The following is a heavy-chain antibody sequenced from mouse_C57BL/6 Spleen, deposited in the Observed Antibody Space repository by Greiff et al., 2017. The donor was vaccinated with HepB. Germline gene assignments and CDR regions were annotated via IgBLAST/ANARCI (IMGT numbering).Heavy chain of an antibody. CDR2: IWSGGST. Sequence: VKLMESGPGLVQPSQSLSITCTVSGFSLTSYGVHWVRQSPGKGLEWLGVIWSGGSTDYNAAFISRLSISKDNSKSQVFFKMNSLQADDTAIYYCARNVIHRGWYFDVWGTGTTVTVSS. V-gene: IGHV2-2*01. CDR3: ARNVIHRGWYFDV. CDR1: GFSLTSYG. J-gene: IGHJ1*03.